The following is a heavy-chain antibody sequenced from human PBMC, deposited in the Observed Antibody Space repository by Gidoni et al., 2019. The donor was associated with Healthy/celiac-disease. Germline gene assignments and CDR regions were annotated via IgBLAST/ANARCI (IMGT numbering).Heavy chain of an antibody. Sequence: QVQLVQSGAAVQQPGASLKVSCKASGYTFTSYYMNWVRQAPGQVLEWMGIINPSGGSTSYAQKFQGRFTMTRDTSTSTVYMELSSLRSEDTAVYYCAREGTAMVHGCDPWGQGTLVTVSS. J-gene: IGHJ5*02. D-gene: IGHD5-18*01. CDR1: GYTFTSYY. V-gene: IGHV1-46*01. CDR3: AREGTAMVHGCDP. CDR2: INPSGGST.